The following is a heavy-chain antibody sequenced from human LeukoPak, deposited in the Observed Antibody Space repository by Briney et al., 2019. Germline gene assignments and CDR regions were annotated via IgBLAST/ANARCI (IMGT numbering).Heavy chain of an antibody. J-gene: IGHJ4*02. V-gene: IGHV3-15*01. Sequence: GGSLRLSCAASGFTFSHAWMNWGRQSPGEGREWVGRIRRTRDGGTTDYAPPVKGRFTVSRHDSQNMLFLQMDSLKTEDTAVYYCTTDCISASSYAASWVHWGQGALVTVSS. CDR3: TTDCISASSYAASWVH. CDR2: IRRTRDGGTT. CDR1: GFTFSHAW. D-gene: IGHD2-2*01.